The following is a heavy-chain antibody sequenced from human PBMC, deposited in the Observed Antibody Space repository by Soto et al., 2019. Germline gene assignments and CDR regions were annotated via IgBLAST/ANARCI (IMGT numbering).Heavy chain of an antibody. D-gene: IGHD6-19*01. J-gene: IGHJ4*02. CDR1: GYTFTGYY. CDR2: INPNSGGT. Sequence: ASVKVSCKASGYTFTGYYMHWVRQAPGQGLEWMGWINPNSGGTNYAQKFQGWVTMTRDTSISRDYMEVSRLISDDTGVYYCAVGDSSGCFVDYWGQGTLVTVSS. V-gene: IGHV1-2*04. CDR3: AVGDSSGCFVDY.